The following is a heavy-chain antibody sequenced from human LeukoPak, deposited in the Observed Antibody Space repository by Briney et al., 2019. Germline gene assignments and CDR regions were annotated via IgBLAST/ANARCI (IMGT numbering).Heavy chain of an antibody. D-gene: IGHD2-2*01. V-gene: IGHV4-59*01. Sequence: PSETLSLTCTVSGGSISSYYWSWIRQPPGKGLEWIGYIYYSGSTNYNPSLKSRVTISVDTSKNQFSLKLSSVTAADTAVYYCAGQYAPLWPIDYWGQGTLVTVSS. J-gene: IGHJ4*02. CDR1: GGSISSYY. CDR2: IYYSGST. CDR3: AGQYAPLWPIDY.